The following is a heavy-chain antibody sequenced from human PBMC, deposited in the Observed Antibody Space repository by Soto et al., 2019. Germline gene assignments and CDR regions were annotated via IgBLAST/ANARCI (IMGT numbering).Heavy chain of an antibody. J-gene: IGHJ4*02. CDR1: GFTFSSYW. D-gene: IGHD1-1*01. V-gene: IGHV3-7*01. Sequence: EVHLEESGGGLVHPGGSLRLSCAASGFTFSSYWMNWVRQAPGKGLEWVANIDEDGSEYNDAESVRGRFTISRDNAKNTLYLQMKSLRAADTAVYYCARTGDGHHDFLDYWGQGILVSVSS. CDR2: IDEDGSEY. CDR3: ARTGDGHHDFLDY.